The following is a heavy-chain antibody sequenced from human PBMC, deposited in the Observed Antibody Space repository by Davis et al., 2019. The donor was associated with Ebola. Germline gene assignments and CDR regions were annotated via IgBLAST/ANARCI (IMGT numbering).Heavy chain of an antibody. J-gene: IGHJ4*02. CDR3: ASGSSSDY. CDR1: GFTFSSYW. CDR2: INSDGSST. D-gene: IGHD6-6*01. V-gene: IGHV3-74*01. Sequence: GESLKISCAASGFTFSSYWMHWVRQAPGKGLVWISRINSDGSSTSYADSVKGRFTISRDNAKNTLYLQMNSLRAEDTAVYYCASGSSSDYWGQGTLVTVSS.